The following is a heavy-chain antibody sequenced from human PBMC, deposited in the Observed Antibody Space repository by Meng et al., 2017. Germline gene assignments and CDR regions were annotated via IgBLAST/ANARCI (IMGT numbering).Heavy chain of an antibody. D-gene: IGHD6-19*01. Sequence: GESLKISCAASGFTFSSYEMNWVRQAPGKGLEWVSYISSSGSTIYYADSVKGRFTISRDNSKNTLYLQMNSLRAEDTAVYYCARETSQWLPLDWGQGTLVTVSS. CDR3: ARETSQWLPLD. CDR1: GFTFSSYE. V-gene: IGHV3-48*03. J-gene: IGHJ4*02. CDR2: ISSSGSTI.